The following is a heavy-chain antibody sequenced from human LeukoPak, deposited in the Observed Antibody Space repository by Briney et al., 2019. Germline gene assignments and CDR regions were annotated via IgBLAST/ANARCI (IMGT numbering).Heavy chain of an antibody. CDR2: IYYSGST. CDR1: GGSISSYY. V-gene: IGHV4-59*01. Sequence: SSETLSLTCTVSGGSISSYYWSWTRQPPGKGLEWIGYIYYSGSTNYNPSLKSRVTISVDTSKNQFSLKLSSVTAADTAVYYCAREGLGLYYFDYWGQGTLVTVSS. CDR3: AREGLGLYYFDY. J-gene: IGHJ4*02. D-gene: IGHD7-27*01.